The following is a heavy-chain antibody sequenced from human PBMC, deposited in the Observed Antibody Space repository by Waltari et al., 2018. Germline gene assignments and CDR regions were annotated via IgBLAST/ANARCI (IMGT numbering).Heavy chain of an antibody. CDR3: VRGYPDIVATISDY. Sequence: QLQLQESGPGLVKPSETLSLPCPVSRSSIRHNNYYWGWVRQPPGKGLEWIGSFYKSGTTYYNPSLKSRVTISVDTSNNQFSLKLNSVTAADTAVYYCVRGYPDIVATISDYWGQGTLVIVSS. J-gene: IGHJ4*02. D-gene: IGHD5-12*01. V-gene: IGHV4-39*07. CDR1: RSSIRHNNYY. CDR2: FYKSGTT.